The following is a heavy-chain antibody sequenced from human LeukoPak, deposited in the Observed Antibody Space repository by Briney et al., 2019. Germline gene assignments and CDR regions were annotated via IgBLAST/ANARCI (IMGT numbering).Heavy chain of an antibody. CDR3: ARARDGYNFYFDY. Sequence: SETLSLTCTVSGGSISNSNYYWGWIRQPPGKGLEWIGYIYYSGSTNYNPSLKSRVTISVDTSNNQFSLKLNSVTAADTAVYYCARARDGYNFYFDYWGQGTLVTVSS. D-gene: IGHD5-24*01. V-gene: IGHV4-61*05. J-gene: IGHJ4*02. CDR2: IYYSGST. CDR1: GGSISNSNYY.